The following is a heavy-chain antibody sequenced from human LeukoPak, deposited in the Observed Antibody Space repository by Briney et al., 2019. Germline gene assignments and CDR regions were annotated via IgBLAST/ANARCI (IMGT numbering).Heavy chain of an antibody. Sequence: PGGSLRLSCAASGFTFSSYEMNWVRQAPGKGLEWVSYITSSGSTIYYADSVKGRFTISRDNSRGTLYLQLNSLRAEDTAVYYCAKDGRGYNYADFEYWGQGTLVTVSS. V-gene: IGHV3-48*03. J-gene: IGHJ4*02. CDR2: ITSSGSTI. CDR3: AKDGRGYNYADFEY. CDR1: GFTFSSYE. D-gene: IGHD5-18*01.